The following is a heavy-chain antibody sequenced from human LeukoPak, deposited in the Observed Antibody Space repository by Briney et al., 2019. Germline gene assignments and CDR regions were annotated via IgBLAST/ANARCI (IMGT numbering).Heavy chain of an antibody. V-gene: IGHV3-48*01. J-gene: IGHJ4*02. CDR1: GFTFSNYN. CDR3: ARDQQYYYESNGYAH. Sequence: GSLRLSCAASGFTFSNYNMDWVRQAPGKGLEWVSYISTSSRTIYYVDSVKGRFTISRDNAKNSLFLQMNSLRADDTAVYYCARDQQYYYESNGYAHWGQGTLVTVSS. D-gene: IGHD3-22*01. CDR2: ISTSSRTI.